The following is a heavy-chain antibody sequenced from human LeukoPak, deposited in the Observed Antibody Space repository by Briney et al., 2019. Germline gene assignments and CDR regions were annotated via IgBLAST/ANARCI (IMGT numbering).Heavy chain of an antibody. J-gene: IGHJ3*02. CDR2: IYITGTT. V-gene: IGHV4-61*02. D-gene: IGHD5-24*01. CDR1: GGSFNSGAYH. Sequence: SETLSLTCTVSGGSFNSGAYHWSWIRLPAGKGLEWMVRIYITGTTNYNPSLKSRVTMSVDASKNQFSLSLNSMTAADTAVYYCARGSPVEAFDIWGQGTMVTVSS. CDR3: ARGSPVEAFDI.